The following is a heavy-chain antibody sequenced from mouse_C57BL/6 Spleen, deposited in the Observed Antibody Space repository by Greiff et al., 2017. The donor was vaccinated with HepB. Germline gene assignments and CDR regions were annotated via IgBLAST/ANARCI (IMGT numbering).Heavy chain of an antibody. Sequence: EVKLVESGGGLVQPGGSMKLSCVASGFTFSNYWMNWVRQSPEKGLEWVAQIRLKSDNYATHYAESVKGRFTISRDDSKSSVYLQMNNLRAEDTGIYYCTWGSSQYYFDYWGQGTTLTVSS. J-gene: IGHJ2*01. CDR3: TWGSSQYYFDY. D-gene: IGHD1-1*01. CDR1: GFTFSNYW. V-gene: IGHV6-3*01. CDR2: IRLKSDNYAT.